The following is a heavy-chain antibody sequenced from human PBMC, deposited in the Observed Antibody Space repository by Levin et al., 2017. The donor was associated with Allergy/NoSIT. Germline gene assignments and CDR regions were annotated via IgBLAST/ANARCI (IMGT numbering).Heavy chain of an antibody. D-gene: IGHD6-6*01. Sequence: PAASVKVSCKVSGHTLTELSMHWVRQAPGQGLEWMGGFDPEDGETIYAQKFQGRVTMTEDTSTDTAYMELTSLRSEDTAVYYCATPTRLMAARPVITAYFDCGMDVWHLRTAFTVSS. V-gene: IGHV1-24*01. CDR3: ATPTRLMAARPVITAYFDCGMDV. CDR2: FDPEDGET. J-gene: IGHJ6*02. CDR1: GHTLTELS.